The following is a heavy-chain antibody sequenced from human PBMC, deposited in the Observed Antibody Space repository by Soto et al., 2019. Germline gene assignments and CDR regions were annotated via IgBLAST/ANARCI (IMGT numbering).Heavy chain of an antibody. Sequence: QVQLVQSGAEVKKPGASVKVSCKASGYTFTSYYMHWVRQAPGQGLEWMGIINPSGGSTSYGQKFQGRVTKTRDTSTSTVYMKLRSLRACETAVYYCARVLGYCSSTSCGYDGMDVWGQGTTVTVYS. J-gene: IGHJ6*02. CDR1: GYTFTSYY. CDR2: INPSGGST. D-gene: IGHD2-2*01. V-gene: IGHV1-46*01. CDR3: ARVLGYCSSTSCGYDGMDV.